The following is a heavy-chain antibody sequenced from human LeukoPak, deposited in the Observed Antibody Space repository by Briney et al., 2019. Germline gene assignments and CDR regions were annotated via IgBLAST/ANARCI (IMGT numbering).Heavy chain of an antibody. D-gene: IGHD6-19*01. CDR1: GFTFSSYG. CDR3: ASGTVAGTGAPYYYYGMDV. CDR2: ISYDGSNK. J-gene: IGHJ6*02. Sequence: PGRSLRLSCAASGFTFSSYGMHWVRQAPGKGLEWVAVISYDGSNKFYPDSVKGRFTISRDNSKNTLYLQMNSLRAEDTAVYYCASGTVAGTGAPYYYYGMDVWGQGTTVTVSS. V-gene: IGHV3-30*03.